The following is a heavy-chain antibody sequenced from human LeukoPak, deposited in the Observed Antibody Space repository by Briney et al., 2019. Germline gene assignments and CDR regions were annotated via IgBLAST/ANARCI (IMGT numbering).Heavy chain of an antibody. D-gene: IGHD4-11*01. J-gene: IGHJ1*01. V-gene: IGHV3-7*01. CDR3: ARDQYFQY. CDR2: IKHDGSEE. CDR1: GFTFSSFW. Sequence: PGGSLRLSCVASGFTFSSFWMSWVRQAPGKGLEWVANIKHDGSEEHYVDSVEGRFSISRDNAKNSLYLQMNSLRAEDTAVYYCARDQYFQYWGQGSLVIVSS.